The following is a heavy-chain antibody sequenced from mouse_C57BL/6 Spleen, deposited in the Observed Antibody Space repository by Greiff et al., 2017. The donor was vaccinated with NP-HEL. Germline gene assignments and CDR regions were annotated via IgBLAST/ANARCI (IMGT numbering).Heavy chain of an antibody. V-gene: IGHV5-16*01. CDR1: GFTFSDYY. CDR3: ARGIYYGNIYAMDY. D-gene: IGHD2-1*01. J-gene: IGHJ4*01. CDR2: INYDGSST. Sequence: EVKLVESEGGLVQPGSSMKLSCTASGFTFSDYYMAWVRQVPEKGLEWVANINYDGSSTYYLDSLKSRFIISRDNAKNILYLQMSSLKSEDTATYYCARGIYYGNIYAMDYWGQGTSVTVSS.